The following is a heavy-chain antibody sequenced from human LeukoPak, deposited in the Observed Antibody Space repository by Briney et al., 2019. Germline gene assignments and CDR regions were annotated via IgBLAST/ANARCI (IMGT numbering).Heavy chain of an antibody. CDR3: AREVAPLYFHYGMDV. D-gene: IGHD2-21*01. CDR1: GFTFSSYG. J-gene: IGHJ6*01. CDR2: TWYEGRNN. V-gene: IGHV3-33*01. Sequence: GGSLRLSCAASGFTFSSYGMHWVRQAPGKGLEWVAVTWYEGRNNYYAASVKGRFTISRDDSKTTVYLLMNSLRAEDTAVYYCAREVAPLYFHYGMDVWGEGTTVTVSS.